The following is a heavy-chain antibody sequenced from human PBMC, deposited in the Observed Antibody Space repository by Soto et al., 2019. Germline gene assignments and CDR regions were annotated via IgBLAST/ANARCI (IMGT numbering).Heavy chain of an antibody. CDR2: IYYSGST. Sequence: QVQLQESGPGLVKPSQTLSLTCTVSGGSISSGGYYWSWIRPHPGKGLEWIGYIYYSGSTDYNASHSSRDTQPLHPSKNHLSLKRSSVTAAAPAEYYCARDSSGQVWTRGLYHRGQGTLVTVSS. V-gene: IGHV4-31*03. CDR3: ARDSSGQVWTRGLYH. CDR1: GGSISSGGYY. J-gene: IGHJ4*02. D-gene: IGHD3-10*01.